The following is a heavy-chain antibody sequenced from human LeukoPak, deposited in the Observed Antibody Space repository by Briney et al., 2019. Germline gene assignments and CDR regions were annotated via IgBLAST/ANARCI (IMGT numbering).Heavy chain of an antibody. CDR3: AASFWHQLLFDY. V-gene: IGHV3-23*01. CDR1: GFTFSSYA. J-gene: IGHJ4*02. D-gene: IGHD2-2*01. Sequence: GGSLRLSCAASGFTFSSYAMSWVRQAPGKGLEWVSAISGSGGSTYYADSVKGRFTISRDNSKNTLFLQMNSLRAEDTAVYYCAASFWHQLLFDYWGQGTLVTVSS. CDR2: ISGSGGST.